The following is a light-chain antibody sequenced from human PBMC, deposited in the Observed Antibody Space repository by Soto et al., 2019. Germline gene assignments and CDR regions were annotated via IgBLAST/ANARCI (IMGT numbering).Light chain of an antibody. CDR1: QSVSHY. Sequence: EIILTQSPATLSLSPGDRATLSCRASQSVSHYLAWYQQKPGQAPRLLIYDVSNRATGIPARFSGSGSGTAFTLTISSLEPEDFAVYFCQQRSEWPLCTFGQGTKPEIK. CDR3: QQRSEWPLCT. CDR2: DVS. V-gene: IGKV3-11*01. J-gene: IGKJ2*02.